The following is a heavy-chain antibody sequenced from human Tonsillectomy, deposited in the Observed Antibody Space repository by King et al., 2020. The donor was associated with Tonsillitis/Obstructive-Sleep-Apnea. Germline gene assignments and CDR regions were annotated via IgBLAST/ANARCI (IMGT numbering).Heavy chain of an antibody. J-gene: IGHJ4*02. CDR1: GFTFGYYA. Sequence: VQLVESGGGLVQPGRSLRLSCTASGFTFGYYAMNWVRQAPGKGLEWVGFIRSKGYGGTTEYAASVKGRFTISRDDSKSIAYLQMKSLKTEDTAVYYCGRDLGGWIDYWGQGTLVTVSS. D-gene: IGHD3-10*01. V-gene: IGHV3-49*04. CDR3: GRDLGGWIDY. CDR2: IRSKGYGGTT.